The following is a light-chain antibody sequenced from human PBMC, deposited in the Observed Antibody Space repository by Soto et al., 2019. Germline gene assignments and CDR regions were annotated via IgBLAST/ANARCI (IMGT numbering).Light chain of an antibody. CDR1: SSDVGGYND. J-gene: IGLJ2*01. CDR3: SSYSSSSTRV. CDR2: DVS. Sequence: QSVLTLPASVSGSPGQSITISCTGTSSDVGGYNDVSWYQQHPGKAPKLMIYDVSNRPSGVSHRFSGSKSGHTASLTISGRHAEDEAYYYCSSYSSSSTRVFGGGTKLTVL. V-gene: IGLV2-14*01.